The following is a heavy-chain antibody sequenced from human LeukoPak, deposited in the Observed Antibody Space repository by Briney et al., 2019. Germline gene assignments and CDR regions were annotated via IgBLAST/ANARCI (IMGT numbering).Heavy chain of an antibody. CDR3: ARVYLYYYGSGGFYYYYYGMDV. CDR1: GYTFTSYG. CDR2: ISAYNGNT. V-gene: IGHV1-18*01. D-gene: IGHD3-10*01. J-gene: IGHJ6*02. Sequence: ASVKVSCKASGYTFTSYGISWVRQAPGQGLEWMGWISAYNGNTNYAQKLQGRVTMTTDTSTSTAYMELRSLRSDDTAVYYCARVYLYYYGSGGFYYYYYGMDVWGQGTTVTVSS.